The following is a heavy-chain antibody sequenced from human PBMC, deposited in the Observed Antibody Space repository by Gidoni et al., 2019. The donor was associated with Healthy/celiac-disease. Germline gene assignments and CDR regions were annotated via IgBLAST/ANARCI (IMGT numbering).Heavy chain of an antibody. CDR1: GGSFSGYY. V-gene: IGHV4-34*01. Sequence: QVQLQQWGAGLLKPSETLSPTCAAYGGSFSGYYWSWFRQPPGKGLGGIGEINHSGSTNYNPSLKSRVTISVDTSKNQFSLKLSSVTAADTAVYYCARGGRGFDPWGQGTLVTVSS. CDR3: ARGGRGFDP. J-gene: IGHJ5*02. CDR2: INHSGST.